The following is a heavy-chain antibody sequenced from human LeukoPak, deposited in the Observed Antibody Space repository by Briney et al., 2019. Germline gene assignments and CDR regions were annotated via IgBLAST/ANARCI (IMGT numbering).Heavy chain of an antibody. CDR3: AAMHDSGWYSY. CDR1: GGSVNSGSYY. Sequence: SETLSLTCTVSGGSVNSGSYYWSWIRQPPEKGLEWIGYIYYSGSTNYRPSLKSRVTMSVDTSKNQFSLRLNSVTAADTAVYYCAAMHDSGWYSYWGQGTLVTVSS. V-gene: IGHV4-61*01. J-gene: IGHJ4*02. D-gene: IGHD6-19*01. CDR2: IYYSGST.